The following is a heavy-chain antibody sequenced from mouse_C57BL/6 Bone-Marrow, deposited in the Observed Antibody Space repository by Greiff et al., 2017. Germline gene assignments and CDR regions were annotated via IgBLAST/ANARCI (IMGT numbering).Heavy chain of an antibody. V-gene: IGHV5-4*01. CDR2: ISDGGSYT. D-gene: IGHD1-1*01. J-gene: IGHJ1*03. CDR1: VFTFSSSA. Sequence: EVKLVESGGGLVKPGGSLKLSCAASVFTFSSSAMSWVRQTPDKRLEWVATISDGGSYTYYPDNVKGRFTISRDNAKNNLYLQMSHLKSEDTAMYYCARDGYYGSRDFDVWGTGTTVTVSS. CDR3: ARDGYYGSRDFDV.